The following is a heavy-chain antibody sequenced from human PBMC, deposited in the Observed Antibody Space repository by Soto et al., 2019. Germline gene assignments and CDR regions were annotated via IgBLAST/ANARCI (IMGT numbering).Heavy chain of an antibody. J-gene: IGHJ6*02. CDR3: ARDRGGYSYGFLNYYYYGIDV. V-gene: IGHV3-30-3*01. CDR1: GFTFSSYA. CDR2: ISYDGSNK. Sequence: QVQLVESGGGVVQPGRSLRLSCAASGFTFSSYAMHWVRQAPGKGLEWVAVISYDGSNKYYADSVKGRFTISRDNSKNTLDLQMNSLGAEDTAVYYCARDRGGYSYGFLNYYYYGIDVWGQGTTVTVSS. D-gene: IGHD5-18*01.